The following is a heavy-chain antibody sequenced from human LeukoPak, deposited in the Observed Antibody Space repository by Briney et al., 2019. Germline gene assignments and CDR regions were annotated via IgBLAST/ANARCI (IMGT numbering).Heavy chain of an antibody. J-gene: IGHJ4*02. CDR3: ARGYSSSSAGGFDY. CDR1: GGSFSGYY. V-gene: IGHV4-34*01. D-gene: IGHD6-6*01. Sequence: SETLSLTCAVYGGSFSGYYWSWIRQPPGKGLEWIGEINHSGSTNYNPSLKSRVTISVDTSKNQFSLKLSSVTAADTAVYYYARGYSSSSAGGFDYWGQGTLVTVSS. CDR2: INHSGST.